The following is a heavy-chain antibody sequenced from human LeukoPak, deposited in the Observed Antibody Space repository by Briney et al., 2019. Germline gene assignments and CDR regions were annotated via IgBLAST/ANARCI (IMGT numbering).Heavy chain of an antibody. Sequence: PGGSLRLSCAASGFTFSSYAMHWVRQAPGKGLEWVAVISYDGSNKYYADSVKGRFTISRDNSKNTLYLQMNSLRAEDTAVYYCARDYFRNHAFDIWGQGTMVTVSS. V-gene: IGHV3-30*04. CDR2: ISYDGSNK. J-gene: IGHJ3*02. CDR1: GFTFSSYA. CDR3: ARDYFRNHAFDI. D-gene: IGHD1-14*01.